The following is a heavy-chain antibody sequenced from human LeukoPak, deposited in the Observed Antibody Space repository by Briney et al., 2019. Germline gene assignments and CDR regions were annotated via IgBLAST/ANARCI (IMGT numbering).Heavy chain of an antibody. Sequence: PGGSLRLSCAASGFTFSSYDMHWVRQATGKGLEWVSVIGTAGDTYYPGSVKGRFTISRENAKNSLYLQMNSLRAGDTAVYYCARDTPNYYDSSGYYDYYYYMDVWGKGTTVTVSS. J-gene: IGHJ6*03. CDR2: IGTAGDT. CDR3: ARDTPNYYDSSGYYDYYYYMDV. D-gene: IGHD3-22*01. CDR1: GFTFSSYD. V-gene: IGHV3-13*01.